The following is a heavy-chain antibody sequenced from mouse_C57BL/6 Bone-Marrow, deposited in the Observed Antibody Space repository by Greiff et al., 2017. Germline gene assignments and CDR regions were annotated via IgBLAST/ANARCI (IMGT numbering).Heavy chain of an antibody. Sequence: QVQLKESGPGLVAPSQSLSITCTVSGFSLTSYGVSWVRQTPGKGLEWLGVIWGDGGTNNHSALISRRRISKDNSKSQDFVKLNSLQTDDTATYYCRRCAYWGQGTLVTVSA. CDR3: RRCAY. J-gene: IGHJ3*01. CDR2: IWGDGGT. V-gene: IGHV2-3*01. CDR1: GFSLTSYG.